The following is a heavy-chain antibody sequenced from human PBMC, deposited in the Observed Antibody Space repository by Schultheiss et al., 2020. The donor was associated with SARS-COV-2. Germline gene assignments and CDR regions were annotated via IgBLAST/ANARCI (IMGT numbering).Heavy chain of an antibody. D-gene: IGHD6-13*01. J-gene: IGHJ6*02. CDR2: IYTSGST. V-gene: IGHV4-59*10. Sequence: SETLSLTCAVYGGSFSGYYWSWIRQPAGKGLEWIGRIYTSGSTNYNPSLKSRVTISVDTSKNQFSLKLSSVTAADTAVYYCARVRGIAAAGTGVEDYYYGMDVWGQGTTVTVAS. CDR3: ARVRGIAAAGTGVEDYYYGMDV. CDR1: GGSFSGYY.